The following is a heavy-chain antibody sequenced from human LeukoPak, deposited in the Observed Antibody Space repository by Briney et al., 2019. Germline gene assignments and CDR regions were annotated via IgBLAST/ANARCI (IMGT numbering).Heavy chain of an antibody. D-gene: IGHD2-21*01. V-gene: IGHV3-53*01. CDR2: IYSDASS. J-gene: IGHJ2*01. CDR1: GFVVSDNY. CDR3: TREKSVIVPSSYYYFDV. Sequence: GGSLRLSCAASGFVVSDNYMSWVRQAPGKGLEWVSLIYSDASSFYADSVKGRFTVSRDNSKNTLNLQMDSLRVEDTAMYFCTREKSVIVPSSYYYFDVWGRGTLVTVAS.